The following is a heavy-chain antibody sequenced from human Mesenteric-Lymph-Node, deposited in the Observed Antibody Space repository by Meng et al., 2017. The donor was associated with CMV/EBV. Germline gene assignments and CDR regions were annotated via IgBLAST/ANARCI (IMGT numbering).Heavy chain of an antibody. CDR2: IYSGGST. CDR3: ARVTAPYYFDY. Sequence: GESLKISCAASGFTVSSNYMSWVRQAPGKGLEWVSVIYSGGSTYYADSVKGRFTISRDNSKNTLYLQMNSLRAEDTAVYYCARVTAPYYFDYWGQGTLVTVSS. CDR1: GFTVSSNY. V-gene: IGHV3-53*01. J-gene: IGHJ4*02. D-gene: IGHD5-18*01.